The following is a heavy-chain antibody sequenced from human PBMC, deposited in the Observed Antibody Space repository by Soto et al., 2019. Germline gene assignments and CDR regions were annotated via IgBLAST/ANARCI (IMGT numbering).Heavy chain of an antibody. CDR1: GYTFTSYG. CDR2: ISVYNGNT. Sequence: AAVNGSCKASGYTFTSYGITWVRQPPGQGLEWMGWISVYNGNTNYAQRLQGRVTMTTDTSTTTAYMELTSRRYDDTAMYFCAREGLTSGYTYSFWAQCTLVPVS. CDR3: AREGLTSGYTYSF. V-gene: IGHV1-18*01. J-gene: IGHJ1*01. D-gene: IGHD5-12*01.